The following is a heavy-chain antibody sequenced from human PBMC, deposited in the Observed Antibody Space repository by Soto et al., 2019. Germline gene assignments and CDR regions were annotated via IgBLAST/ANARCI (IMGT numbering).Heavy chain of an antibody. CDR1: GYTFTTYG. D-gene: IGHD4-4*01. V-gene: IGHV1-18*01. J-gene: IGHJ4*02. CDR3: ARSGTSRTTVTPLLPFDY. Sequence: ASVKVSCTASGYTFTTYGISWVRQAPGQGLEWLGCISAYNGNTNYAQKLQGRVTITRDTSASTAYMELSSLRSEDTAVYYCARSGTSRTTVTPLLPFDYWGQGTLVTVSS. CDR2: ISAYNGNT.